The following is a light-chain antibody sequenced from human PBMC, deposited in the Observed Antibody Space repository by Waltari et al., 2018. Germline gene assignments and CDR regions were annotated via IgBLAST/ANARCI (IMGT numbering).Light chain of an antibody. V-gene: IGKV3-11*01. J-gene: IGKJ3*01. Sequence: EIVLTQSPATLSLSPGERATLSCRASQSVSSYLAWYQQKPGQAPRLLIYDASNRATGIPARFSGSGFGTDFTLTISSLEPEDFAVYYCQQRSNWPPGGPFTFGPGTKVDIK. CDR1: QSVSSY. CDR2: DAS. CDR3: QQRSNWPPGGPFT.